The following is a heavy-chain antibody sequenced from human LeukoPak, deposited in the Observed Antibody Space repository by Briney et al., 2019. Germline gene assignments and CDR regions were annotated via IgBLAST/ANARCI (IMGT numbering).Heavy chain of an antibody. CDR1: GFTFDDYA. D-gene: IGHD3-9*01. Sequence: GRSLRLSCAASGFTFDDYARHWVRQAPGKGLEWVSGISWNSGSIGYADSVKGRFTISRDNAKNSLYLQMNSLRAEDMALYYCAKGTLTGSFDYWGQGTLVTVSS. CDR3: AKGTLTGSFDY. V-gene: IGHV3-9*03. J-gene: IGHJ4*02. CDR2: ISWNSGSI.